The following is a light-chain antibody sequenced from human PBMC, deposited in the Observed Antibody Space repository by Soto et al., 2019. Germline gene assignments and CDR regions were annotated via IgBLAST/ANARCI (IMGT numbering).Light chain of an antibody. CDR3: QQYNNWPWT. Sequence: EIVMTQSPATLSVSPGGRATLSCRASQSISDTLAWYQQKPGQAPRLLIHGPSTRAPGFPARFSGSGSGTDFTLTISSLQSEDFAVYYCQQYNNWPWTFGQGTKVEIK. J-gene: IGKJ1*01. CDR1: QSISDT. V-gene: IGKV3-15*01. CDR2: GPS.